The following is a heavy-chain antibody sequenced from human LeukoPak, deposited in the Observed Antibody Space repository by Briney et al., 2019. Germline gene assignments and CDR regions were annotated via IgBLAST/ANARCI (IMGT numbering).Heavy chain of an antibody. D-gene: IGHD2-2*01. CDR1: GGSISSYY. Sequence: SETLSLTCTVSGGSISSYYWSWIRQPPGKGLEWIGYIYYSGSTNYNPSLKSRVTISVDTSKNQFSLKLSSVTAADTAVYYCAKARFLGYCSSTSCSDFDYWGQGTLVTVSS. CDR2: IYYSGST. CDR3: AKARFLGYCSSTSCSDFDY. V-gene: IGHV4-59*08. J-gene: IGHJ4*02.